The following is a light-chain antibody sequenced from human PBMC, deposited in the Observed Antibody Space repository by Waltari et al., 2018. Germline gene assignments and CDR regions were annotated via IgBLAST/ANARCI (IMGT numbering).Light chain of an antibody. CDR3: SAWDDSLNGVV. V-gene: IGLV1-44*01. J-gene: IGLJ2*01. Sequence: QSVLTQPPSASGTPGQRVAISCSGSSSNIGSNPVNWYQQLPATAPQLLISTNTHRPSGVPDRFSGSKSGTSASLALSGLQSEDEAKYYCSAWDDSLNGVVFGGGTKLTV. CDR1: SSNIGSNP. CDR2: TNT.